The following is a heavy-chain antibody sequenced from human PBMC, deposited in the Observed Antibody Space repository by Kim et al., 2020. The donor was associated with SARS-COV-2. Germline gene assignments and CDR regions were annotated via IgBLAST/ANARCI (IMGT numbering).Heavy chain of an antibody. CDR2: IYYSGST. J-gene: IGHJ3*02. D-gene: IGHD3-10*01. CDR1: GGSVSSGSYY. Sequence: SETLSLTCTVSGGSVSSGSYYWSWIRQPPGKGLEWIGYIYYSGSTNYNPSLKSRVTISVDTSKNQFSLKLSSVTAADTAVYYCARELLWFGRGMVGAFDIWGQGTMVTVSS. V-gene: IGHV4-61*01. CDR3: ARELLWFGRGMVGAFDI.